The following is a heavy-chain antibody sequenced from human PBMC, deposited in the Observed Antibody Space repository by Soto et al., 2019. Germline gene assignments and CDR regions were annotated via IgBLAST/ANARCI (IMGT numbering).Heavy chain of an antibody. D-gene: IGHD3-10*01. CDR3: ARDGGPDYGDY. J-gene: IGHJ4*02. V-gene: IGHV3-30-3*01. CDR2: LSHDGNSE. CDR1: GFTFSSYA. Sequence: QVQLVESGGGVVQPGRSLRLSCAASGFTFSSYALHWVRQAPGKGLEWVAVLSHDGNSEYYADSVKGRFTISRDNSRNTLYLQMNSLRDEVTAVYYCARDGGPDYGDYWGQGTLVTVSS.